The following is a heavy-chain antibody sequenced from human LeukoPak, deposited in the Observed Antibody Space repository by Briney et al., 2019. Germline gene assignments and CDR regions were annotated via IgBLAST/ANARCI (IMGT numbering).Heavy chain of an antibody. V-gene: IGHV4-34*01. Sequence: SETLSLTCAVYVGSFSGYYWSWIRQPPGKGLEWIGEINHSGSTNYNPSLKSRVTISVDTSKNQFSLNLNSVTAADTAVYYCARHGLVAARHAFDIWGQGTMVTVSS. J-gene: IGHJ3*02. CDR3: ARHGLVAARHAFDI. CDR1: VGSFSGYY. CDR2: INHSGST. D-gene: IGHD6-6*01.